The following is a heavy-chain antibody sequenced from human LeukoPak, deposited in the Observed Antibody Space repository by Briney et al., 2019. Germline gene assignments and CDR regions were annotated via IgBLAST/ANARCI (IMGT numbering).Heavy chain of an antibody. CDR2: ISSSSSYI. V-gene: IGHV3-21*01. CDR1: GFTFSSYS. Sequence: PGGSLRPSCAASGFTFSSYSMNWVRQAPGKGLEWVSSISSSSSYIYYADSVKGRFTISRDNAKNSLYLQMNSLRAEDTAVYYCARDPAWLFQNYNWFDPWGQGTLVTVSS. J-gene: IGHJ5*02. D-gene: IGHD3-22*01. CDR3: ARDPAWLFQNYNWFDP.